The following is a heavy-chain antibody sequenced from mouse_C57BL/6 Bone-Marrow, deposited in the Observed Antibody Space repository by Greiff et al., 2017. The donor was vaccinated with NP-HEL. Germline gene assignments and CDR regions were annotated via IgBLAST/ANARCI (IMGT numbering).Heavy chain of an antibody. D-gene: IGHD2-12*01. V-gene: IGHV1-26*01. CDR2: INPNNGGT. J-gene: IGHJ3*01. CDR1: GYTFTDYY. Sequence: VQLQQSGPELVKPGASVKISCKASGYTFTDYYMNWVKQSHGKSLEWIGDINPNNGGTSYNQKFKGKATLTVDKSSSTAYMELRSLTSEDSAVYYCATPYYSLSAWFAYWGQGTLVTVSA. CDR3: ATPYYSLSAWFAY.